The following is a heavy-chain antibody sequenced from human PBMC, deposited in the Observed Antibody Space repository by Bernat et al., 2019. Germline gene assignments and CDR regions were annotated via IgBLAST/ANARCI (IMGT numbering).Heavy chain of an antibody. Sequence: EVQLLESGGGLVQPGGSLRLSCAASGFTFSNYAMNWVRQAPGKGLEWVSGMIGSGDSTYYVDSVKGRFTISRDNSKNTLYLQMNSLRAEDTAVYYCAKGAGVPESRNWGKGTLVTVSS. CDR2: MIGSGDST. CDR3: AKGAGVPESRN. J-gene: IGHJ4*02. CDR1: GFTFSNYA. V-gene: IGHV3-23*01. D-gene: IGHD3-10*01.